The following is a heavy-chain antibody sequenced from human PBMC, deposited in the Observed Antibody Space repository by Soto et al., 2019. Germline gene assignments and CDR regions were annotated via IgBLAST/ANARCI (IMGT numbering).Heavy chain of an antibody. J-gene: IGHJ4*02. D-gene: IGHD2-8*01. CDR2: INHSGST. CDR3: ARAKRGYCTNGVCYRPLNYFDY. CDR1: GGSFSGYY. V-gene: IGHV4-34*01. Sequence: PSETLSLTCAVYGGSFSGYYWSWIRQPPGKGLEWIGEINHSGSTNYNPSLKSRVTISVDTSKNQFSLKLSSVTAADTAVYYCARAKRGYCTNGVCYRPLNYFDYWGQGTLVTVSS.